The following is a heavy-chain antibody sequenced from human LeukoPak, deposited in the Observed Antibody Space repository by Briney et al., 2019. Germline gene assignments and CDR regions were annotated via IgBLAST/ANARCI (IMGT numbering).Heavy chain of an antibody. CDR3: ARIQTGIAAAESLYYYGMDV. D-gene: IGHD6-13*01. V-gene: IGHV1-46*01. CDR1: GYTFTGHY. CDR2: INPSGGST. Sequence: EASVKVSCKASGYTFTGHYMHWVRQAPGQGPEWMGIINPSGGSTSYAQKFQGRVTMTRDTSTSTVYMELSRLRSDDTAVYYCARIQTGIAAAESLYYYGMDVWGQGTTVTVSS. J-gene: IGHJ6*02.